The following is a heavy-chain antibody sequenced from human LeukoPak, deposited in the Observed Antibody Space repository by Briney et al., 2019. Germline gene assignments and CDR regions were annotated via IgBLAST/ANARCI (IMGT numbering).Heavy chain of an antibody. CDR3: ARVYKWGYQLLYYFDY. V-gene: IGHV4-34*01. J-gene: IGHJ4*02. D-gene: IGHD2-2*01. Sequence: SETLSLTCAVYGGSFSGYYWSWIRQPPGKGLEWIGEINHSGSTDYNSSLKSRVTISVDTSKNQFSLKLSSVTAADTAVYYCARVYKWGYQLLYYFDYWGQGTLVTVSS. CDR1: GGSFSGYY. CDR2: INHSGST.